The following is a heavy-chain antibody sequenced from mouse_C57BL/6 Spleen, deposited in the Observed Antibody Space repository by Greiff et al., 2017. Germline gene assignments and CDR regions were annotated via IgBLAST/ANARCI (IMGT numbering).Heavy chain of an antibody. Sequence: VQLQESGAALAQPGASVKLSCKASGYNFTGYCMHWVKQRTGQGLEWIGYINTSSGSTKYHQKFKDKATLTAYKSSSTAYLQLSSLTFEDSAVYYCAVLGAMDYWGQGTSSTVSS. D-gene: IGHD4-1*01. CDR3: AVLGAMDY. CDR1: GYNFTGYC. V-gene: IGHV1-7*01. CDR2: INTSSGST. J-gene: IGHJ4*01.